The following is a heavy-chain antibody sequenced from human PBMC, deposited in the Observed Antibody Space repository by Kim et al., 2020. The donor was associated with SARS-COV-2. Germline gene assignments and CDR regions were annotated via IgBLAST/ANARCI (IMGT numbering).Heavy chain of an antibody. Sequence: GGSLRLSCAASGFTFSNYAMSWVRQAPGKGLEWVSTITSSAGSTYYAESLKGRFTISRDNSNNTLYLQMSSLSVEDTAVFYCAKGSFSHPNGRTDYWGQGTLVTVSS. CDR1: GFTFSNYA. J-gene: IGHJ4*02. CDR2: ITSSAGST. CDR3: AKGSFSHPNGRTDY. V-gene: IGHV3-23*01. D-gene: IGHD1-26*01.